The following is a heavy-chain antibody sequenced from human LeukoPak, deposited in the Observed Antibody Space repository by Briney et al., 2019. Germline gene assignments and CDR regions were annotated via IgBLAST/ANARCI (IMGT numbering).Heavy chain of an antibody. Sequence: SETLSLTCAVSGYSISSGYYWGWIRQPPGKGLEWIGSIYHSGSTYYNSSLKSRVTISVDTSKNQFSLKLSSVTAADTAVYYCAREVYCGGDCYSHYFDYWGQGTLVTVSS. CDR2: IYHSGST. D-gene: IGHD2-21*01. V-gene: IGHV4-38-2*01. J-gene: IGHJ4*02. CDR3: AREVYCGGDCYSHYFDY. CDR1: GYSISSGYY.